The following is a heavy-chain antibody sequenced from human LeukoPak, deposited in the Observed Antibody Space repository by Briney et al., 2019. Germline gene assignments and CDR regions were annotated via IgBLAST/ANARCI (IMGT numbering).Heavy chain of an antibody. CDR1: GFTFITYT. V-gene: IGHV3-66*01. J-gene: IGHJ3*02. Sequence: GGSLRLSCAASGFTFITYTMDWVRQAPGKGLEWVSLIYSGGSTYYADSVKGRFTISRDNSKNTLYLQMNSLRAEDTAVYYCARWVRFFRAVITTFAFDIWGQGTMVTVSS. CDR3: ARWVRFFRAVITTFAFDI. D-gene: IGHD3-22*01. CDR2: IYSGGST.